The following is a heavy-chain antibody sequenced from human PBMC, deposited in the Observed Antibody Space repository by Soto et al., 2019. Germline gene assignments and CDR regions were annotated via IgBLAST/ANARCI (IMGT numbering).Heavy chain of an antibody. V-gene: IGHV4-59*01. D-gene: IGHD2-21*01. Sequence: WETLSLTCTVSGGSISSYYWSWIRQPPGKGLEWIGYIYYSGSTNYNPSLKSRVTISVDTSKNQFSLKLSSVTAADTAVYYCARDQVINQPNDAFDIWGQGTMVTVSS. J-gene: IGHJ3*02. CDR2: IYYSGST. CDR1: GGSISSYY. CDR3: ARDQVINQPNDAFDI.